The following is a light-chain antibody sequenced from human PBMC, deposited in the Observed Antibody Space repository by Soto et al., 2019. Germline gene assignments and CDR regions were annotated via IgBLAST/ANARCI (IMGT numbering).Light chain of an antibody. CDR2: SNN. CDR1: SSNIGSNT. J-gene: IGLJ1*01. CDR3: AAWDDSLNGYV. V-gene: IGLV1-44*01. Sequence: QSVLTQAPSASGTPGQRVTISCSGSSSNIGSNTVNWYQQLPGTAPKPLIYSNNQRPSGVPDRLSGSKSGTSASLAISGLQSEYEADYYCAAWDDSLNGYVFGTGTKLTVL.